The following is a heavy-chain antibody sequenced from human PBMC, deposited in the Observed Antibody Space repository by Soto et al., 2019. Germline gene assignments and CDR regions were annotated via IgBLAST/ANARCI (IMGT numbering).Heavy chain of an antibody. CDR1: GYTFTDYY. CDR2: INCNSGGT. J-gene: IGHJ4*02. V-gene: IGHV1-2*02. CDR3: ATWGILHGFDR. Sequence: SVKVSCKASGYTFTDYYMHWVRQAPGQGLEWMGWINCNSGGTNYAQKFQGRVTMTRDTSISTAYMDLSRLRYDDTAVYYCATWGILHGFDRWGQGTLVTVSS. D-gene: IGHD2-15*01.